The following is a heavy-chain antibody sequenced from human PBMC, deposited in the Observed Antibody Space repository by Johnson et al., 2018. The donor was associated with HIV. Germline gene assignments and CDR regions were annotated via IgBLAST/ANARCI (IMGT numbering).Heavy chain of an antibody. Sequence: VQLVESGGGLVQPGGSLRLSCAASGFTFSIYAMHWVRQAPGKGLEWVSGISWNSGRIGYADSVKGRFTISRDSAKNCLYLQMNSLRAEDTALYYCAKDVEYYDANDAFDIWGQGTMVTVSS. J-gene: IGHJ3*02. CDR3: AKDVEYYDANDAFDI. D-gene: IGHD3-22*01. CDR1: GFTFSIYA. V-gene: IGHV3-9*01. CDR2: ISWNSGRI.